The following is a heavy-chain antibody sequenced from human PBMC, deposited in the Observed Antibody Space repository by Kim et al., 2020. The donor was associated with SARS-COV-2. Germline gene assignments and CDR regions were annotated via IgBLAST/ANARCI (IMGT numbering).Heavy chain of an antibody. V-gene: IGHV4-31*03. CDR1: GGSISSGGYY. Sequence: SETLSLTCTVSGGSISSGGYYWSWIRQHPGKGLEWIGYIYYSGSTYYNPSLKSRVTISVDTSKNQFSLKLTSVTAADTAVYYCARDVRWEINVWFDPWGQGTLVTVSS. CDR2: IYYSGST. J-gene: IGHJ5*02. D-gene: IGHD1-26*01. CDR3: ARDVRWEINVWFDP.